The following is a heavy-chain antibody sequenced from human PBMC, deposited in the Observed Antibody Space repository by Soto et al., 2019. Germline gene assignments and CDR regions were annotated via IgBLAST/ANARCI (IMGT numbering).Heavy chain of an antibody. D-gene: IGHD2-2*01. V-gene: IGHV3-74*01. CDR3: IRGPRASSSGTGAY. CDR2: ISDDGKIT. CDR1: GFVFKMYC. Sequence: GGSLRLSCEASGFVFKMYCMHWVRQVPGKRPEWVSRISDDGKITTYADSVKDRFTISRDNAKDTLYLQLDNLRGDDTGLYYCIRGPRASSSGTGAYWGQGTQVTVSS. J-gene: IGHJ4*02.